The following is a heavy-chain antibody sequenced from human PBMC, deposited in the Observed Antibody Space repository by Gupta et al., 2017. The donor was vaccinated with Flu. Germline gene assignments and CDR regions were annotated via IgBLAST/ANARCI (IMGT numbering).Heavy chain of an antibody. D-gene: IGHD2/OR15-2a*01. CDR1: GFTVSSNY. CDR3: AREGNPLILGMDV. Sequence: EVQLVESGGGLVQPGGSLRLSCAASGFTVSSNYMSWVRQAPGKGLEWVSVIYSGGSTYYADSVKGRFTISRDNSKNTLYLQMNSLRAEDTAVYYCAREGNPLILGMDVWGQGTTVTVSS. J-gene: IGHJ6*02. V-gene: IGHV3-66*02. CDR2: IYSGGST.